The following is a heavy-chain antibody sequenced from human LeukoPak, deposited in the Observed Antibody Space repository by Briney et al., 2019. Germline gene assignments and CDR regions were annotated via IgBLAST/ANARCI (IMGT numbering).Heavy chain of an antibody. CDR2: IYTSGST. D-gene: IGHD4-17*01. CDR3: ALTILTTAYDAFDI. V-gene: IGHV4-4*07. J-gene: IGHJ3*02. CDR1: GGSINNYY. Sequence: SETLSLTCTVSGGSINNYYWSWIRQPPGKGLEWIGRIYTSGSTNYNPSLKSRVTMSVDTSKNQFSLRFISVTAADTAVYYCALTILTTAYDAFDIWGQGTMVTVSS.